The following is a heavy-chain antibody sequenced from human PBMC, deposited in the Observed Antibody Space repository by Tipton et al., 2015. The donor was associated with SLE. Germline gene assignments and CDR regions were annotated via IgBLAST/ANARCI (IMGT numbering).Heavy chain of an antibody. CDR2: IYHSGST. Sequence: TLSLTCAVYGGSFSGYYWSWIRQPPGKGLEWIGSIYHSGSTYYNPSLKSRVTMSLDTSKNQFSLKLSSVTAADTAVYYCARRPQWQLVRGRYYFDYWGQGTLVTVSS. CDR1: GGSFSGYY. D-gene: IGHD6-13*01. J-gene: IGHJ4*02. V-gene: IGHV4-34*01. CDR3: ARRPQWQLVRGRYYFDY.